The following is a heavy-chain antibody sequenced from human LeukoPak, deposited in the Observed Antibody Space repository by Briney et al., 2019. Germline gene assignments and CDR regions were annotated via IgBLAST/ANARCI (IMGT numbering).Heavy chain of an antibody. J-gene: IGHJ4*02. CDR1: GDSTSNYY. CDR3: ARHAAYGDYSFDY. V-gene: IGHV4-59*08. CDR2: IYDRVRT. Sequence: PSETLSLICTVSGDSTSNYYWGWVRQPPRKGLEWIGYIYDRVRTSYNPSLKSRVTISVDTSKNQFSLKLSSVTAADTAVYYCARHAAYGDYSFDYWGQGTLVTVSS. D-gene: IGHD4-17*01.